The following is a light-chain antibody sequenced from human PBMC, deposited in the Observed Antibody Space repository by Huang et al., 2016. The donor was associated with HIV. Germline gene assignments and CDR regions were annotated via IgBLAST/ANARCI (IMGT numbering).Light chain of an antibody. CDR1: RSVNSH. CDR3: QQYNDWPPWT. J-gene: IGKJ1*01. V-gene: IGKV3-15*01. CDR2: GAS. Sequence: EIVMTQSPATLSVSPGERATLSCRASRSVNSHLAWYQQKSGQAPRLLIYGASTRATGIPARFSGSGSGSEFTLTISSLQSEDFAVYYCQQYNDWPPWTFGQGTKVEIK.